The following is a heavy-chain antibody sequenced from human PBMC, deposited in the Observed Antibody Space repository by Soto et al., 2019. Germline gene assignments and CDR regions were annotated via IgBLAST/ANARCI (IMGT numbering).Heavy chain of an antibody. V-gene: IGHV4-39*01. CDR3: ARAPIASRRGNLFDP. Sequence: PSATLSLTCTVSGGSISSSSYYWGWIRQPPWKGLEWIGSIYYSGSTYYNPSLKSRVTISVDTSKNQFSLKLSSVTAADTAVYYCARAPIASRRGNLFDPWGQGSLVTVPQ. CDR1: GGSISSSSYY. CDR2: IYYSGST. D-gene: IGHD6-6*01. J-gene: IGHJ5*02.